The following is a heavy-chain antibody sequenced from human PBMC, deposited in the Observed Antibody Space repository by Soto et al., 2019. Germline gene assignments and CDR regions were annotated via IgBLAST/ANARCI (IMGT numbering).Heavy chain of an antibody. CDR1: GFTFSYYW. V-gene: IGHV3-74*01. CDR2: IHSDGSST. CDR3: ARGDRGAFDI. Sequence: EVQLVESGGGLVQPGASLRLSCAASGFTFSYYWMHWVRQAPGKGLVWVSRIHSDGSSTTYADSVKGRFTISRDNARNTVYLQMNSLRVEYTAVYDCARGDRGAFDIWGQGTVVTVSS. J-gene: IGHJ3*02. D-gene: IGHD1-26*01.